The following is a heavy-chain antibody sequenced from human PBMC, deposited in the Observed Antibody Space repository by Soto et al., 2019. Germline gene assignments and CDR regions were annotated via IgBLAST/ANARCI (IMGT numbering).Heavy chain of an antibody. D-gene: IGHD3-9*01. Sequence: GGFLKISCKGYGYSFTSYWIGWVRQMPFKGLEWMGIIYPGDSDTRYSPSFQGQVTISADKSISTAYLQWSSLKASDTAIYYCARRSYDILTGYYYFDYWGQGILVTTS. CDR2: IYPGDSDT. CDR1: GYSFTSYW. V-gene: IGHV5-51*01. CDR3: ARRSYDILTGYYYFDY. J-gene: IGHJ4*02.